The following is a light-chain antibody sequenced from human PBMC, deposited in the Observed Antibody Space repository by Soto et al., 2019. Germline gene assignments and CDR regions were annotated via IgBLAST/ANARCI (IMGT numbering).Light chain of an antibody. J-gene: IGKJ1*01. CDR1: QSISSW. CDR2: KAS. CDR3: QQYNYYSRT. V-gene: IGKV1-5*03. Sequence: DIQMPQSPSTLSASVGDRFTITCRASQSISSWLAWYQQKPGKAHKLLIYKASSLESGVPSRFSGSGSGTEFTLTISSLQPDDFATYYCQQYNYYSRTFGQGTKVDIK.